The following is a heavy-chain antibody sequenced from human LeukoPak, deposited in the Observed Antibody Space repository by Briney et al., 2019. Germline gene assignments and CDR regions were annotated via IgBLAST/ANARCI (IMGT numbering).Heavy chain of an antibody. Sequence: ASVKVSCKASGYTFTSYAMNWVRQAPGQGLEWMGWINTNTGNPTYAQGFTGRFVFSLDTSVSTAYLQISSLKAEDTAVYYCARDPGLYSSSWYFGFSGIYYFDYWGQGTLVTVSS. CDR3: ARDPGLYSSSWYFGFSGIYYFDY. J-gene: IGHJ4*02. CDR1: GYTFTSYA. D-gene: IGHD6-13*01. CDR2: INTNTGNP. V-gene: IGHV7-4-1*02.